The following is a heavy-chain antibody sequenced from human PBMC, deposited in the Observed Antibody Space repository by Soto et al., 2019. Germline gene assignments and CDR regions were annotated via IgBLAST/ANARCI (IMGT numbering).Heavy chain of an antibody. CDR2: ISAHNGNT. J-gene: IGHJ4*02. D-gene: IGHD3-10*01. V-gene: IGHV1-18*01. Sequence: QVHLVQSGAEVKKPGASVKVSCKGSGYGFTTYGITWVRQAPGQGLEWMAWISAHNGNTNYAQKLQGRVTVTRDTSTSTAYMELRSLSSGDTAVYYCARGRYGEYWGQGALVTVSS. CDR1: GYGFTTYG. CDR3: ARGRYGEY.